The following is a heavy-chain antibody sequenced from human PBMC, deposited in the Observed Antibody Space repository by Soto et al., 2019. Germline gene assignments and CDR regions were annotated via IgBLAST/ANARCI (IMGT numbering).Heavy chain of an antibody. CDR3: ETATIVDTIWDYFDY. Sequence: QVQLVQSGAEVKKPGASVKVSCKVSGYTLTELSMHWVRQAPGKGLEWMGGFDPEDGETIYAQKFQGRVTMTEDTFTDTADMKLCGLNSEDTAVYYCETATIVDTIWDYFDYWVEGTLVTVSS. V-gene: IGHV1-24*01. D-gene: IGHD5-12*01. CDR2: FDPEDGET. J-gene: IGHJ4*02. CDR1: GYTLTELS.